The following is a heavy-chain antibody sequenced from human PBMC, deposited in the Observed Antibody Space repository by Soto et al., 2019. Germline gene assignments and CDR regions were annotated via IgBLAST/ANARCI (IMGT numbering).Heavy chain of an antibody. Sequence: QVQLVESGGGVVQPGRSLRLSCAASGFTFSSYGMHWVRQAPGKGLEWVAIIWSDGSNKYYADSVKGRFTVSRDNSKSTLYLQRNSLSAEEAAVYCWARHRSSWYTDCWGQGTLVTVSS. V-gene: IGHV3-33*01. CDR3: ARHRSSWYTDC. D-gene: IGHD6-13*01. CDR2: IWSDGSNK. CDR1: GFTFSSYG. J-gene: IGHJ4*02.